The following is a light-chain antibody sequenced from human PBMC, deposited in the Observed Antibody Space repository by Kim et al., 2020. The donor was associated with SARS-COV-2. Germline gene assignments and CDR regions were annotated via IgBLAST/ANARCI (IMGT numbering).Light chain of an antibody. V-gene: IGLV1-51*01. CDR2: DND. CDR3: GTWDASLTAGEV. Sequence: QRVTLSCLGSSSNIGVNSVSWYQHLPGSAPKLLIYDNDKRPSGVPDRFSGAKSGTSATLGITGLQPGDEADYFCGTWDASLTAGEVFGGGTQLTVL. CDR1: SSNIGVNS. J-gene: IGLJ2*01.